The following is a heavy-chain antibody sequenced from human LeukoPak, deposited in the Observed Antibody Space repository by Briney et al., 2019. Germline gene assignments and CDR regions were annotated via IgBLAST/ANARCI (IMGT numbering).Heavy chain of an antibody. D-gene: IGHD5/OR15-5a*01. Sequence: GSLRLSCAASAFTFSSYAMSWVRQAPGKGLEWVSVIGSTGAYTYYADSVKGRFTISRDISKNTLYLQMNRLRAEDTAIYYCAKLLVSTEYYLDYWGQGTLVTVSS. J-gene: IGHJ4*02. CDR3: AKLLVSTEYYLDY. CDR2: IGSTGAYT. CDR1: AFTFSSYA. V-gene: IGHV3-23*01.